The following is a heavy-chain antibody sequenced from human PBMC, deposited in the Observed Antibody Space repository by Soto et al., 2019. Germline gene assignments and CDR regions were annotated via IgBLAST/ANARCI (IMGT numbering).Heavy chain of an antibody. J-gene: IGHJ4*02. CDR2: IRSKAYGGTT. Sequence: EVQLVESGGGLVQPGRSLRLSCTASGLTFGDYGMSWVRQAPGKGLEWVGFIRSKAYGGTTEYAASVKGRFTISRDDSKSIASLQMNSLKTEDTAVYYCTRVSNDYGDLLYIDYWGQGTLVTVSS. V-gene: IGHV3-49*04. CDR1: GLTFGDYG. D-gene: IGHD4-17*01. CDR3: TRVSNDYGDLLYIDY.